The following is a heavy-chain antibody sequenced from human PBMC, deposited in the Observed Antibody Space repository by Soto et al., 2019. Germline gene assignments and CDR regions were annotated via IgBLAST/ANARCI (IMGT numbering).Heavy chain of an antibody. J-gene: IGHJ6*02. CDR1: GFTFDDYT. Sequence: LSLTCAASGFTFDDYTMHWVRQAPGKGLEWVSLISWDGGSTYYADSVKGRFTISRDNSKNSLYLQMNSLRTEDTALYCCAKDGGYGSGTLWEYYYGMDVWGQGTTVTVSS. V-gene: IGHV3-43*01. CDR3: AKDGGYGSGTLWEYYYGMDV. CDR2: ISWDGGST. D-gene: IGHD3-10*01.